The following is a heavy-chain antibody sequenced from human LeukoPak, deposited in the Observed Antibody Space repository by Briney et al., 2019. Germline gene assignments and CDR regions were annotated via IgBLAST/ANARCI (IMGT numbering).Heavy chain of an antibody. D-gene: IGHD6-13*01. CDR2: IYTSGST. Sequence: PSQTLSLTCTVSGGSISSGSYYWSWIRQPAGKGLEWIGRIYTSGSTNYNPSLKSRVTISVDTSKNQFSLKLSSVTAADTAVYYCARDPKEQQLPLDYWGQGTLVTVSS. J-gene: IGHJ4*02. CDR3: ARDPKEQQLPLDY. V-gene: IGHV4-61*02. CDR1: GGSISSGSYY.